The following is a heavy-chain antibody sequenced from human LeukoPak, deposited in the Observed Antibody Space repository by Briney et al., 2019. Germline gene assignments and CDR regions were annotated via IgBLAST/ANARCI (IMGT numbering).Heavy chain of an antibody. CDR3: ATSSAPFLFDY. CDR2: INPNSGGT. CDR1: GGTFSSYA. V-gene: IGHV1-2*02. Sequence: GSSVKVSCKASGGTFSSYAISWVRQAPGQGLEWMGWINPNSGGTNYAQKFQGRVTMTRDTSISTAYMELSRLRSDDTAVYYCATSSAPFLFDYWGQGTLVTVSS. J-gene: IGHJ4*02. D-gene: IGHD2/OR15-2a*01.